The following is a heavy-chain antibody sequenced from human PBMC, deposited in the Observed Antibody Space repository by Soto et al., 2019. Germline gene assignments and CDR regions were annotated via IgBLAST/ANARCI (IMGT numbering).Heavy chain of an antibody. J-gene: IGHJ6*02. CDR1: GYTLTELS. CDR3: ATWGASKLAEYYYYYYGMDF. V-gene: IGHV1-24*01. D-gene: IGHD6-6*01. Sequence: ASVKVSCKVSGYTLTELSMHWVRQAPGKGLEWMGGFDPEDGETIYAQKFQGRVTMTEDTSTDTAYMELSSLRSEDTAVYYCATWGASKLAEYYYYYYGMDFWGQGTTVTVSS. CDR2: FDPEDGET.